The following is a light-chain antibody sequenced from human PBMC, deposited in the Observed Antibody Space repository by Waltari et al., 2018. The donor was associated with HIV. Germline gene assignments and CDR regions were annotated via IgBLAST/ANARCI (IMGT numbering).Light chain of an antibody. V-gene: IGLV1-44*01. Sequence: QPVLTQPPSASGPPGQRVAISCSGSSFNFGSNTVNWYQQVPGTAPKLLIFGDYPRPSGVPDRFSGSKSGTSASLAISGLQSEDEANYDCATWDDTLNGVIFGGGTKVTVL. CDR1: SFNFGSNT. J-gene: IGLJ2*01. CDR3: ATWDDTLNGVI. CDR2: GDY.